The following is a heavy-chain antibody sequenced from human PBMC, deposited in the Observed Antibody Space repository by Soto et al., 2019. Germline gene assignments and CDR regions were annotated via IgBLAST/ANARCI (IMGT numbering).Heavy chain of an antibody. J-gene: IGHJ4*02. D-gene: IGHD2-2*02. Sequence: QVQLVQSGAEVKKPGSSVKVSCKASGGTFSSYTISWVRQAPGQWLEWMGRIIPIIGIANNAQKFQGRVTITADKSTRTAYMELSSLRSEDTAVYYCAMEYCSSTSCYSDYWGQGTLVTVSS. CDR2: IIPIIGIA. CDR3: AMEYCSSTSCYSDY. CDR1: GGTFSSYT. V-gene: IGHV1-69*02.